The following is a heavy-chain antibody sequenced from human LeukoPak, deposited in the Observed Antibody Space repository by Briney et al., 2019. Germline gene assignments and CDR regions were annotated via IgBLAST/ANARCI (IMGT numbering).Heavy chain of an antibody. Sequence: PGGSLRLSCAASGFAFSSYWMSWVRQAPGKGLEWVANIKQDGSEKYYVDSVKGRFTISRDNAKNSLYLQMNSLRAEDTAVYYCARDRRIQLRVDYFDYWGQGTLVTVSS. CDR1: GFAFSSYW. J-gene: IGHJ4*02. CDR3: ARDRRIQLRVDYFDY. V-gene: IGHV3-7*01. D-gene: IGHD5-18*01. CDR2: IKQDGSEK.